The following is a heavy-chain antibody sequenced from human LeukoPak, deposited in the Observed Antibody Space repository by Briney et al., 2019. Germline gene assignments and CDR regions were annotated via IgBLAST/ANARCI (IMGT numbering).Heavy chain of an antibody. J-gene: IGHJ4*02. CDR1: GGSISSYY. V-gene: IGHV4-59*01. CDR2: IYYSGST. CDR3: ARFLRGNFDH. Sequence: SETLSLTCTVSGGSISSYYWSWIRQPPGKRLEWIGYIYYSGSTNYNPSLKSRVTISVDTSKNQFSLKLRSVTAADTAVYYCARFLRGNFDHWGQGTLVTVSS.